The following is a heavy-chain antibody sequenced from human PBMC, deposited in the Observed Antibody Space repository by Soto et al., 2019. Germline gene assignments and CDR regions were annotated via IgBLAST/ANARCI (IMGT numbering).Heavy chain of an antibody. CDR3: EKEWFGELLGLFDY. D-gene: IGHD3-10*01. J-gene: IGHJ4*02. CDR2: ISGSGGST. V-gene: IGHV3-23*01. CDR1: GFTFSSYA. Sequence: EVQLLESGGGLVQPGGSLRLSCAASGFTFSSYAMSWVRQAPGKGLEWVSAISGSGGSTYYADSVKGRFTISRDNSKNRLYVQMNSLRGEDTAVYYCEKEWFGELLGLFDYWGQGTLVTVSS.